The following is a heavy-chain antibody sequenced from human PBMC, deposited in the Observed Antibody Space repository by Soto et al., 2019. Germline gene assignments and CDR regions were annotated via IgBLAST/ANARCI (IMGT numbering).Heavy chain of an antibody. CDR2: LFYGRST. CDR1: GGSISSNNYY. V-gene: IGHV4-39*01. J-gene: IGHJ6*03. Sequence: SETLSLTCTVSGGSISSNNYYWVWIRQPPGKGLEWIGSLFYGRSTYYNPSLKSRVTISVDTSKNQFSLKLSSVTAADTALYYCARQPPTWESYGSSYSYYMDVWGKGTTVTVSS. D-gene: IGHD5-18*01. CDR3: ARQPPTWESYGSSYSYYMDV.